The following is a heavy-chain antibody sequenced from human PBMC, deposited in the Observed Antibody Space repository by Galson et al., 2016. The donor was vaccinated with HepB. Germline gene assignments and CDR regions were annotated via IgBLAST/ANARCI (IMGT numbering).Heavy chain of an antibody. CDR3: ATDRESVTGVFDY. V-gene: IGHV1-69*13. Sequence: SVKVSCKASGGTFSSSVITWLRQAPGQGLEWMGDIIPILVTPNYAQNFQGRVTITADEYTTTAYMELSSLRSEDTAVYYCATDRESVTGVFDYWGQGTTVTVSS. CDR1: GGTFSSSV. D-gene: IGHD6-19*01. J-gene: IGHJ4*03. CDR2: IIPILVTP.